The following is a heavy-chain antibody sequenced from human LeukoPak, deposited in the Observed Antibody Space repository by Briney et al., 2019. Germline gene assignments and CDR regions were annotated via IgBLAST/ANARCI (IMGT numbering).Heavy chain of an antibody. CDR3: ARGRKTRYCSSTSCYNLDY. Sequence: GSLRLSCAASGFTFSSYAMSWVRQPPGKGLEWIGEINHSGSTNYNPSLKSRVTISVDTSKNQFSLKLSSVTAADTAVYYCARGRKTRYCSSTSCYNLDYWGQGTLVTVSS. J-gene: IGHJ4*02. D-gene: IGHD2-2*02. CDR1: GFTFSSYA. V-gene: IGHV4-34*01. CDR2: INHSGST.